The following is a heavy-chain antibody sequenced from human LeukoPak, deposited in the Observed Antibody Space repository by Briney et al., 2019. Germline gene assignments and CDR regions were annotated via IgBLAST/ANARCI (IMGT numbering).Heavy chain of an antibody. CDR3: ATVRAVAGPGVYYFDY. CDR2: FDPEDGET. J-gene: IGHJ4*02. CDR1: GYTLTELS. Sequence: GASVKVSCKVSGYTLTELSMHWVRQAPGKGHEWMGGFDPEDGETIYAQKFQGRVTMTEDTSTDTAYMELSSLRSEDTAVYYCATVRAVAGPGVYYFDYWGQGTLVTVSS. V-gene: IGHV1-24*01. D-gene: IGHD6-19*01.